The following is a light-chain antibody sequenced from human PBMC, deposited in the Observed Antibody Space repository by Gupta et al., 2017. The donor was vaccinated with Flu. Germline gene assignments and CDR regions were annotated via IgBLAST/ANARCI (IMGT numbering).Light chain of an antibody. CDR2: DAS. CDR3: QQLSNWPPLT. Sequence: EIVLTQSPVTLSLSPGERATLSCRASETISTYLAWYQQKPGQAPRLLIYDASNRATGIPARFSGSGSGTDFTLTISSRHPEDFAVYYCQQLSNWPPLTFGGGTKVEIK. V-gene: IGKV3-11*01. CDR1: ETISTY. J-gene: IGKJ4*01.